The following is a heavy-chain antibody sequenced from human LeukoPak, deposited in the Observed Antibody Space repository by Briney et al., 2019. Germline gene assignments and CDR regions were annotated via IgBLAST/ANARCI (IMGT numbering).Heavy chain of an antibody. CDR1: GGSFSGYY. D-gene: IGHD2-2*01. J-gene: IGHJ4*02. Sequence: SETLSLTCAVYGGSFSGYYWSWIRQPPGKGLEWIGEINHSGSTNYNPSLKSRVTISVDTSKNQFSLKLSSVTVADTAVYYCARILNNCSSTSCYYFGCWGQGTRVTVSS. CDR2: INHSGST. CDR3: ARILNNCSSTSCYYFGC. V-gene: IGHV4-34*01.